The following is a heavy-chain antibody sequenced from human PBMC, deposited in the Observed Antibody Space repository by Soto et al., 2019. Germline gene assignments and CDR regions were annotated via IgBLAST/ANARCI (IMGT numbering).Heavy chain of an antibody. Sequence: PSETLSLTCTVSGGSISSSSYYWGWIRQPPGKGLEWIGSIYYSGSTYYNPSLKSRVTISVDTSKNQFSLKLSSVTAADTAVYYCARDYSNYYYYGMDVWGQGTTVTVS. CDR3: ARDYSNYYYYGMDV. V-gene: IGHV4-39*01. D-gene: IGHD4-4*01. CDR1: GGSISSSSYY. CDR2: IYYSGST. J-gene: IGHJ6*02.